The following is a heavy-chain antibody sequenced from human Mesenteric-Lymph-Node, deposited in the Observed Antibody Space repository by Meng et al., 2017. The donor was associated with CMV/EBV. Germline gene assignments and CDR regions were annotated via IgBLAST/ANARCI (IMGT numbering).Heavy chain of an antibody. J-gene: IGHJ4*02. CDR2: IRYDGSNK. CDR3: AKEVGIAPAGVPY. D-gene: IGHD6-13*01. Sequence: GESLKISCAASGFTFSSYGMHWVRQAPGKGLEWVAFIRYDGSNKYYADSVKGRFTISRDNSKNTLYLQINSLRAEDTAVYYCAKEVGIAPAGVPYWGQGTLVTVSS. V-gene: IGHV3-30*02. CDR1: GFTFSSYG.